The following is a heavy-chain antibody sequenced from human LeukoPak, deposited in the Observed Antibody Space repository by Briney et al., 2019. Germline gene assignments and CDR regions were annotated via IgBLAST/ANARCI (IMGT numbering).Heavy chain of an antibody. J-gene: IGHJ4*02. CDR3: AKDMWEDYGDYVGYFDY. CDR2: ISWNSGSI. CDR1: GFTFDDYA. Sequence: TGRCLRLSRAASGFTFDDYAMDSVRHDAGKCLEWHSGISWNSGSIGYADSVKGRFTISRDNAKNSLYLQMNSLRAEDTALYYCAKDMWEDYGDYVGYFDYWGQGTLVTVSS. D-gene: IGHD4-17*01. V-gene: IGHV3-9*01.